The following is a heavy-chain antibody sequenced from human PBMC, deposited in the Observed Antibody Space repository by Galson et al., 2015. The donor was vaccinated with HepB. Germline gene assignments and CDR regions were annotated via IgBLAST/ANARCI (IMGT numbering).Heavy chain of an antibody. J-gene: IGHJ4*02. CDR1: GGTFSSYA. Sequence: SVKVSCKASGGTFSSYAISWVRQAPGQGLEWMGGIIPIFGTANYAQKFQGRVTITADESTSTAYMKLSSLRSEDTAVYYCAYYYDSSGYYNGPFDYWGQGTLVTVSS. D-gene: IGHD3-22*01. CDR2: IIPIFGTA. V-gene: IGHV1-69*13. CDR3: AYYYDSSGYYNGPFDY.